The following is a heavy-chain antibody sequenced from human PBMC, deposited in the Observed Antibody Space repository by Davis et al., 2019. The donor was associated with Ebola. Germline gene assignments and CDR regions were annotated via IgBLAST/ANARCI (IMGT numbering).Heavy chain of an antibody. CDR3: ARGPSHYGMDV. Sequence: SETLSLTCTVSGGSISSSNWWSWVRQPPGKGLEWIGEIYHSGSTNYNPSLKSRVTISVDTSKNQFSLKLSSVTAADTAVYYCARGPSHYGMDVWGQGTTVTVSS. CDR1: GGSISSSNW. V-gene: IGHV4-4*02. CDR2: IYHSGST. J-gene: IGHJ6*02.